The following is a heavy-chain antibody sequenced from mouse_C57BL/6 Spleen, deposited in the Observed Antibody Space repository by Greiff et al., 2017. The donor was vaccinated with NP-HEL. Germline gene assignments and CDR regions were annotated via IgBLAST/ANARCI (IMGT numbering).Heavy chain of an antibody. Sequence: EVKLMESGGGLVQPGGSLSLSCAASGFTFTDYYMSWVRQPPGKALEWLGFIRNKANGYTTEYSASVKGRFTISRDNSQSILYLQMNALRAEDSATYYCASSFYYAYDWDYFDYWGQGTTLTVSS. D-gene: IGHD2-2*01. V-gene: IGHV7-3*01. CDR1: GFTFTDYY. CDR3: ASSFYYAYDWDYFDY. J-gene: IGHJ2*01. CDR2: IRNKANGYTT.